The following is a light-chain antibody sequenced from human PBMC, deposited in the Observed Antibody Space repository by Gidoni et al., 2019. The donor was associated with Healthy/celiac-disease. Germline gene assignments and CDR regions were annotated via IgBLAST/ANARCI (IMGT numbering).Light chain of an antibody. CDR1: KSVSSY. V-gene: IGKV3-11*02. Sequence: IVLPQSPATLFLSPAARPTLSCRASKSVSSYLAWYQQKPGQAPRLLIYDAPNRATAIPARFSGSGSGRELTLTISSREHEDFAVYYCQQRSNWRYTFGQGTKLEIK. CDR2: DAP. J-gene: IGKJ2*01. CDR3: QQRSNWRYT.